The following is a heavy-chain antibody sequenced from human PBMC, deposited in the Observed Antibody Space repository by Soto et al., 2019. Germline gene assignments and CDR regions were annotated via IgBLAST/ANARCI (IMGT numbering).Heavy chain of an antibody. D-gene: IGHD3-22*01. CDR1: GYSFAGYW. CDR3: ARQIYDSDTGPNFQYYFDS. J-gene: IGHJ4*02. CDR2: IDPSDSQT. V-gene: IGHV5-10-1*01. Sequence: PGESLKISWKGSGYSFAGYWITWVRQKPGKGLEWMGRIDPSDSQTYYSPSFRGHVTISVTKSITTVFLQWSSLRASDTAMYYCARQIYDSDTGPNFQYYFDSWGQGT.